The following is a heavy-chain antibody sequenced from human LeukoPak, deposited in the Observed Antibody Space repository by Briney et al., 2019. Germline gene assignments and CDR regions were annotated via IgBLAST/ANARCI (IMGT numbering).Heavy chain of an antibody. Sequence: GGSLRLSCAASGFTFSSYAMHWVRQAPGKGLEWVAVISYDGSNKYYADSVKGRFTISRDNSKNTLYLQMNSLRAEDTAVYYCARGWESSGWPKVDYWGQGTLVTVSS. CDR1: GFTFSSYA. CDR3: ARGWESSGWPKVDY. V-gene: IGHV3-30-3*01. D-gene: IGHD6-19*01. CDR2: ISYDGSNK. J-gene: IGHJ4*02.